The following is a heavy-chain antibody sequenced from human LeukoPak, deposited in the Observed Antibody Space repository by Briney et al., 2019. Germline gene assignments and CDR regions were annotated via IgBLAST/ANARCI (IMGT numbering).Heavy chain of an antibody. V-gene: IGHV1-69*06. CDR3: AREGYYDILTGYQYYFDY. Sequence: GSSVKVSFKASGGTFSIYAISWVRQAPGQGLEWMGGIIPIFGTANYAQKFQGRVTITADKSTSTAYMELSSLRSEDTAVYYCAREGYYDILTGYQYYFDYWGQGTLVTVSS. CDR2: IIPIFGTA. J-gene: IGHJ4*02. D-gene: IGHD3-9*01. CDR1: GGTFSIYA.